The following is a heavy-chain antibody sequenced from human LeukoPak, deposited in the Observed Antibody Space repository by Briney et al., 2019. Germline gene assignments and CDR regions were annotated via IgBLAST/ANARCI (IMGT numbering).Heavy chain of an antibody. CDR2: IWYDGSNK. J-gene: IGHJ4*02. D-gene: IGHD1-1*01. CDR1: GFTFSSYG. V-gene: IGHV3-33*01. CDR3: ARDRRNGDEGCDY. Sequence: GRSLRLSCAASGFTFSSYGMHWVRQAPGKGLEWVAVIWYDGSNKYYADSVKGRFTISRDNSKNTLSLQMNSLRAEDTAVYYCARDRRNGDEGCDYWGQGTLVTVSS.